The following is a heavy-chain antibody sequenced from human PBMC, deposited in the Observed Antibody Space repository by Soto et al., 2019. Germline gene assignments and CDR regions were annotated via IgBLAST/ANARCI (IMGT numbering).Heavy chain of an antibody. CDR2: ISPNSGAT. D-gene: IGHD2-21*01. Sequence: ASVKVSCKASGYTFTSYGIIWVRQAPGQGLEWMGYISPNSGATTYAQNLQGRLTLTTDTSTSTAYMELRSLSSDDTAIYYCVREMWTRGGPNNFFDYWGLGALVTVSS. J-gene: IGHJ4*02. CDR1: GYTFTSYG. CDR3: VREMWTRGGPNNFFDY. V-gene: IGHV1-18*01.